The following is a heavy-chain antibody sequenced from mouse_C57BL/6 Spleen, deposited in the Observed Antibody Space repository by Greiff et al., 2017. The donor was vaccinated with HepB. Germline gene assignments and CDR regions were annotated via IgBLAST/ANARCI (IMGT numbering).Heavy chain of an antibody. J-gene: IGHJ1*03. Sequence: VKLMESGPGLVAPSQRLSITCTVSGFSLTSYGVSWVRQPPGKGLEWLGVIWGDGSTNYHSALISRLSISKDNSKSQVFLKLNSLQTDDTATYYCAKQGLRRAHWYFDVWGTGTTVTVSS. V-gene: IGHV2-3*01. D-gene: IGHD2-4*01. CDR1: GFSLTSYG. CDR2: IWGDGST. CDR3: AKQGLRRAHWYFDV.